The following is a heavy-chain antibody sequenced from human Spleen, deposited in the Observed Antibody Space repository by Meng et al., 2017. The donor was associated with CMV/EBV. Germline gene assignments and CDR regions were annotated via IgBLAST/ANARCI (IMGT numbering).Heavy chain of an antibody. CDR3: ARGEWEILRRVDTTYYFDY. CDR2: ISPYNGDT. D-gene: IGHD1-26*01. J-gene: IGHJ4*02. Sequence: FRNYGVGWVRQAPGQGLEWMGWISPYNGDTNYAQKFQGRLTMTTDTSTTTAYMELTSLRSDDTAVYYCARGEWEILRRVDTTYYFDYWGQGTLVTVSS. CDR1: FRNYG. V-gene: IGHV1-18*01.